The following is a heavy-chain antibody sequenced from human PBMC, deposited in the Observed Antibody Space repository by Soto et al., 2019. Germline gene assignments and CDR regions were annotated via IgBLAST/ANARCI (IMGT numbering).Heavy chain of an antibody. J-gene: IGHJ4*02. CDR3: AHRRAMGSNWNYGDFDY. CDR2: FYWDDDK. Sequence: QITLKESGPTLVKPTQTLTLTCTFSGFSLTTSPVGGGWIRQPPEKALECLALFYWDDDKRYSPSLKSRLTITKDTSKNQVVLKMTDMDPVDTATYYCAHRRAMGSNWNYGDFDYWGQGTVVTVSS. D-gene: IGHD1-7*01. V-gene: IGHV2-5*02. CDR1: GFSLTTSPVG.